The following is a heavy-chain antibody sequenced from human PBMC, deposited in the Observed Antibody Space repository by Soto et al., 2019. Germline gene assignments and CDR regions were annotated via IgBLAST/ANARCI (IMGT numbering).Heavy chain of an antibody. J-gene: IGHJ3*02. CDR3: ASTTGPNYDPNAFDI. CDR1: GGSISSGGYY. D-gene: IGHD3-22*01. V-gene: IGHV4-31*03. Sequence: SETLSLTCTVSGGSISSGGYYWSWIRQHPGKGLEWIGYIYYSGSTYYNPSLKSRVTISVDTSKNQFSLKLSSVTAADTAVYYCASTTGPNYDPNAFDIWGQGTMVTVSS. CDR2: IYYSGST.